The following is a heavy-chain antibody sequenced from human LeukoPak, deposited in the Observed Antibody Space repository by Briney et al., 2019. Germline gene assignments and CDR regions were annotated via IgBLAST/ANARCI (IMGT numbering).Heavy chain of an antibody. CDR3: ARDLEMGYYYGSGSYFDARFDY. CDR1: GYTFTGYY. V-gene: IGHV1-2*02. Sequence: GASVKVSCKASGYTFTGYYIHWVRQAPGQGLEWMGWINPNNGDTNFAQKFQGRVTMTRDTSISTVYMELSRLRSDDTAVYYCARDLEMGYYYGSGSYFDARFDYWGQGTLVTVSS. J-gene: IGHJ4*02. CDR2: INPNNGDT. D-gene: IGHD3-10*01.